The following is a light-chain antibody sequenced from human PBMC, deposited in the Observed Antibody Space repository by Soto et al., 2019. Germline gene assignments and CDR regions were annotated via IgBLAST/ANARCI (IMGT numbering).Light chain of an antibody. Sequence: DIHLTQSPSFLSASVGDGVTITCRASQGISSYLAWYQQKPGKAPKLLIYAASTLQSGVPSRFSGSGSGTEFTLTISSLQPEDFATYYCQQLNSLFGGGTKVDIK. CDR1: QGISSY. CDR2: AAS. J-gene: IGKJ4*01. CDR3: QQLNSL. V-gene: IGKV1-9*01.